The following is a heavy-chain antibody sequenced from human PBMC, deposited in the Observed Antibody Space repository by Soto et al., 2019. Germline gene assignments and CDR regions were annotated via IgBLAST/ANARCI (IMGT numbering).Heavy chain of an antibody. Sequence: EVQLVESGGGLVQPGESLRLSCAASGFTFSYYWMHWVRQAPGKGLVWVSRIHSDGSSTTYADSVKGRFTISRDNARNTVYLLMNSLRVEDTAVYYCASGDRGAFDIWGQGTVVTVSS. V-gene: IGHV3-74*01. D-gene: IGHD3-10*01. CDR2: IHSDGSST. CDR1: GFTFSYYW. J-gene: IGHJ3*02. CDR3: ASGDRGAFDI.